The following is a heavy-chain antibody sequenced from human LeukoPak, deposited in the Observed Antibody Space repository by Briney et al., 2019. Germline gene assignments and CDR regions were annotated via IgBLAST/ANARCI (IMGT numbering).Heavy chain of an antibody. CDR2: IYYSGST. CDR3: ARDGGQLLFYY. Sequence: SETLSLTRTVSGGSISSSSYYWGWIRQPPGKGLEWIGSIYYSGSTYYNPSLKSRVTISVDTSKNQFSLKLSSVTAADTAVYYCARDGGQLLFYYWGQGTLVTVSS. J-gene: IGHJ4*02. V-gene: IGHV4-39*07. D-gene: IGHD2-21*02. CDR1: GGSISSSSYY.